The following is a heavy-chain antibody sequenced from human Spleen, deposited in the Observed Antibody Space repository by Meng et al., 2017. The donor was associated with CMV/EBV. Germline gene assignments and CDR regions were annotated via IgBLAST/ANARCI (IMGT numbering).Heavy chain of an antibody. CDR3: VRDKFGVVTT. Sequence: SETLSLTCTVSGGSINSTGNYWGWIRQPPGKGLEWIGSLYYSGRTYYNRSLKSRVTISVDTSKNQCSLKVSSVTAADTAVYFCVRDKFGVVTTWGQGTLVTVSS. V-gene: IGHV4-39*07. D-gene: IGHD3-3*01. J-gene: IGHJ5*02. CDR1: GGSINSTGNY. CDR2: LYYSGRT.